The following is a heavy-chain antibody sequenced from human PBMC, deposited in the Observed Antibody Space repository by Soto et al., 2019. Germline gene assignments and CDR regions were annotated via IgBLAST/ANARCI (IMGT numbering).Heavy chain of an antibody. V-gene: IGHV5-51*01. J-gene: IGHJ6*02. CDR2: IYPGDSDT. CDR3: ARTAAAGKYYYGMDV. D-gene: IGHD6-13*01. CDR1: GYSFNSHW. Sequence: GESLKISCKGSGYSFNSHWIGGVRQMPGKGLESMGIIYPGDSDTRYSPSFQGQVTISADKSISTAYLQWSSLKASDTAMYYCARTAAAGKYYYGMDVWGQGTTVTVSS.